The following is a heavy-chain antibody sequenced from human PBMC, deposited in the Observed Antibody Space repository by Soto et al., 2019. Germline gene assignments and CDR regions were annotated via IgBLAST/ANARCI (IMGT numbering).Heavy chain of an antibody. J-gene: IGHJ5*02. D-gene: IGHD3-10*01. CDR3: VKNSGWFNT. CDR2: IDGSGGIT. CDR1: GFPFGTTD. V-gene: IGHV3-23*01. Sequence: GGSLRLSCAASGFPFGTTDMSWVRQAPGEGLEWVSTIDGSGGITFYADSVKGRFTISRDNSRNTVYLQMNSLRGDDTALYYCVKNSGWFNTWGQGALVTVSS.